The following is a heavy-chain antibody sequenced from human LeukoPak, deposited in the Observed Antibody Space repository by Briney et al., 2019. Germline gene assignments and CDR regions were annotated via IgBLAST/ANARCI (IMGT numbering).Heavy chain of an antibody. CDR1: GGSISSGSYY. CDR2: IYTSGST. V-gene: IGHV4-61*02. Sequence: SETLSLTCTVSGGSISSGSYYWSWIRQPAGKGLEWIGRIYTSGSTNYNPSLKSRVTISVDTSKNQFSLKLSSVTAADTAVYYCARGGYYDSSGYDIDYWGQGTLVTVSS. CDR3: ARGGYYDSSGYDIDY. D-gene: IGHD3-22*01. J-gene: IGHJ4*02.